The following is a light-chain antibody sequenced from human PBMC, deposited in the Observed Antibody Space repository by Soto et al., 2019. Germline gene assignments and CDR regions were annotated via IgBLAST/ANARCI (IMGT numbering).Light chain of an antibody. Sequence: EIVLTQSPGTLSLSPGETATLSCRASQSVTSNGLAWYQQKPGQAPRLLIYDSSSRATDIPDRFSGSGSGTDFTLTISRLGPEDFAVYYCQQYGNSPQTFGQGTKVEIK. J-gene: IGKJ1*01. CDR3: QQYGNSPQT. CDR1: QSVTSNG. V-gene: IGKV3-20*01. CDR2: DSS.